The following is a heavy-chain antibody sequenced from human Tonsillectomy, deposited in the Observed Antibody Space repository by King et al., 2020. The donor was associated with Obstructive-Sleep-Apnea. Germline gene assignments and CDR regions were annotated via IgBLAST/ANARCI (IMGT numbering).Heavy chain of an antibody. V-gene: IGHV4-39*07. J-gene: IGHJ4*02. CDR2: IYYSGRT. Sequence: QLKESGPGLVKPSETLSLTCTVSGGSVSSSNYYWGWIRQPPGKGLEWIGSIYYSGRTDYNPSLKSRVTISMDTSKNQFSLKVTSVTAADTAVYFCARDPQRGDGYTYDFWGQGVLVTVSS. CDR3: ARDPQRGDGYTYDF. D-gene: IGHD5-24*01. CDR1: GGSVSSSNYY.